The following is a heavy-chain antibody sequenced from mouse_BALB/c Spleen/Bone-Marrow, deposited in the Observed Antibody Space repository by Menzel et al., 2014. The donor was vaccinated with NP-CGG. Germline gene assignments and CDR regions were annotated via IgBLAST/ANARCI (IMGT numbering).Heavy chain of an antibody. CDR2: IDPANVNT. V-gene: IGHV14-3*02. J-gene: IGHJ3*01. CDR1: GFNIKNTY. D-gene: IGHD1-1*01. Sequence: VQLQQSGAELVKPGASVKLSCTASGFNIKNTYIHWVKQRPEQGLEWIGRIDPANVNTTYDPKFQGKATITADTSSNTAYLQLSSLTSEDTAVYYCATYYYGSSLFAYWGQGTLVTVSA. CDR3: ATYYYGSSLFAY.